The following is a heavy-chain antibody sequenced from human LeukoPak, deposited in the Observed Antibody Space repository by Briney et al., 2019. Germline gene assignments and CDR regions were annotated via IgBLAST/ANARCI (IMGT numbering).Heavy chain of an antibody. Sequence: GGSLRLSCSASGFTFGDYTLSWFRQAPGQGLEWVGLIRSKTYGETTEYAASVKGRFTISRDDSKSIAYLQMSGLKTEDTAVFHCSREAGVCCTTGCDYNYYYMDVWGKGTTVTVSS. CDR1: GFTFGDYT. CDR3: SREAGVCCTTGCDYNYYYMDV. J-gene: IGHJ6*03. V-gene: IGHV3-49*03. D-gene: IGHD2-2*01. CDR2: IRSKTYGETT.